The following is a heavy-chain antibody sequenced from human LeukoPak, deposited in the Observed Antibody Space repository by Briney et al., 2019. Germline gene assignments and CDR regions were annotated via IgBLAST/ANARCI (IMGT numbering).Heavy chain of an antibody. CDR3: AQSSYNYGLPHN. V-gene: IGHV3-11*01. Sequence: GGSLRLSCAASGFTFSDYYMSWIRQAPGKGLEWVSDISSNGDIKSYAGSVGGRFTISRDNSKNSLYLQMNSLRAEDTAVYYCAQSSYNYGLPHNWGQGTLVTVSS. CDR2: ISSNGDIK. J-gene: IGHJ4*02. D-gene: IGHD5-18*01. CDR1: GFTFSDYY.